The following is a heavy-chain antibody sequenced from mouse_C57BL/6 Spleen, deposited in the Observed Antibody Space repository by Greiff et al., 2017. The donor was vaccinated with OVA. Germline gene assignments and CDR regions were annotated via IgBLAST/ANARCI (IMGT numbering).Heavy chain of an antibody. D-gene: IGHD2-5*01. V-gene: IGHV1-15*01. CDR1: GYTFTDYE. J-gene: IGHJ4*01. CDR3: TRFDSNLYYYAMDY. CDR2: IDPETGGT. Sequence: VQLQQSGAELVRPGASVTLSCKASGYTFTDYEMHWVKQTPVHGLEWIGAIDPETGGTAYNQKFKGKAILTADKSSSTAYMELRSLTSEDSAVYYCTRFDSNLYYYAMDYWGQGTSVTVSS.